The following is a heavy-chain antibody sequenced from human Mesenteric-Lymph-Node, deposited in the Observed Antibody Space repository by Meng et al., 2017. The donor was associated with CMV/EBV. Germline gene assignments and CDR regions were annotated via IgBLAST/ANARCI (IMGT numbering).Heavy chain of an antibody. J-gene: IGHJ4*02. CDR1: GYTFTSYA. CDR3: ARGGVPAAMDYFDY. CDR2: INAGNGNT. V-gene: IGHV1-3*01. D-gene: IGHD2-2*01. Sequence: ASGYTFTSYAMHWVRQAPGQRLEWMGWINAGNGNTKYSQKFQGRVTITRDTSASTAYMELSSLRSEDTAVYYCARGGVPAAMDYFDYWGQGTLVTVSS.